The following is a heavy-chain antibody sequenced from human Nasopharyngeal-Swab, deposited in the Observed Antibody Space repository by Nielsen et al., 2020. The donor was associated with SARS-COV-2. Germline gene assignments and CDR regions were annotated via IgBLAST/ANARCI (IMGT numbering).Heavy chain of an antibody. D-gene: IGHD1-1*01. CDR1: GGTFSSYA. CDR3: ARIAVHHNWFDP. CDR2: IIPIFDTA. Sequence: SVKVSCKASGGTFSSYAISWVRQAPGQGLEWMGGIIPIFDTANYAQKFQGRVTITADKSTSTAYMELSSLRSEDTAVYYCARIAVHHNWFDPWGQGTLVTVSS. V-gene: IGHV1-69*06. J-gene: IGHJ5*02.